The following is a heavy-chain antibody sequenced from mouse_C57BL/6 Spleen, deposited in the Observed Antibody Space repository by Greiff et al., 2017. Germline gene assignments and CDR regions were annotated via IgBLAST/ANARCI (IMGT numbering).Heavy chain of an antibody. CDR3: ARGGHLVLRAGFAY. Sequence: QVQLQQSGPELVKPGASVKLSCKASGYTFTSYDINWVKQRPGQGLEWIGWIYPRDGSTKYNEKFKGKATLTVDTSSGTSYMELHSLTSEDSAVYFCARGGHLVLRAGFAYWGQGTLVTVSA. V-gene: IGHV1-85*01. CDR2: IYPRDGST. D-gene: IGHD1-1*01. CDR1: GYTFTSYD. J-gene: IGHJ3*01.